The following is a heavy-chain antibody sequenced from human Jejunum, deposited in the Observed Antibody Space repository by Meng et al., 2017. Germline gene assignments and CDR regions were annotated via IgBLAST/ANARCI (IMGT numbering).Heavy chain of an antibody. D-gene: IGHD2-15*01. CDR2: IKQDETET. Sequence: GESLKISCEASGFTFKTYWMTWVRQAPGKGLEWVANIKQDETETYYVDSVKGRFTISRDNAKNSLYLRMNSLRAEDTAVYYCARPYCIDGTCNLYYLDFWGQGTLVTVSS. CDR3: ARPYCIDGTCNLYYLDF. V-gene: IGHV3-7*01. J-gene: IGHJ4*02. CDR1: GFTFKTYW.